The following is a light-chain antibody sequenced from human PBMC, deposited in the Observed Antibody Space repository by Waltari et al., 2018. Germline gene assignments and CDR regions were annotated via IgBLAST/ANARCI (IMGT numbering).Light chain of an antibody. V-gene: IGKV1-13*02. Sequence: AIQLTQSPSSLSASVGDRVTITCRGSQGCPSGLDWYQQKPGKGPKLLIFDASTLATGVPSRFSGSGSGTAFILTISSLPPEDFGTYYCQQFSSYRTGFTCGPGTTVDMK. J-gene: IGKJ3*01. CDR2: DAS. CDR3: QQFSSYRTGFT. CDR1: QGCPSG.